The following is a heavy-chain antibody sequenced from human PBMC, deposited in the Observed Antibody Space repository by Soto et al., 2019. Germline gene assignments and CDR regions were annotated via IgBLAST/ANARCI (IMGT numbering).Heavy chain of an antibody. CDR1: GGSTSTYY. CDR2: IYYSGST. D-gene: IGHD4-17*01. V-gene: IGHV4-59*01. CDR3: ARSPGTNGGFFDL. J-gene: IGHJ4*02. Sequence: LSLTCTVSGGSTSTYYWSWIRQPPGKGLEWIAYIYYSGSTHFNPSLQSRVTISVDSSKNQVSLKLNFVTAADSAVYYCARSPGTNGGFFDLWGQGALVTVSS.